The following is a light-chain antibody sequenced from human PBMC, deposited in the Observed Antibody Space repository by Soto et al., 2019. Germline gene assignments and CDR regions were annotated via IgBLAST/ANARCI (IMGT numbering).Light chain of an antibody. CDR3: GTWDSSLSVGV. CDR1: SSNIGNNY. V-gene: IGLV1-51*01. CDR2: DNN. J-gene: IGLJ1*01. Sequence: QSVLTQPPSVSAAPGQTVTISCSGSSSNIGNNYVSWYQQLPGTAPKLLIYDNNVRPSGIPDRFSGSKSGTSATLDITGLQTGDEADYYCGTWDSSLSVGVFGTGTKVTVL.